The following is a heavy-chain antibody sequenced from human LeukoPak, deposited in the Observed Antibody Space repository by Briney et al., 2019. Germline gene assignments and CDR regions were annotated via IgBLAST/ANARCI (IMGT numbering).Heavy chain of an antibody. J-gene: IGHJ4*02. D-gene: IGHD6-19*01. CDR2: IYYSGST. Sequence: KASETLSPTCTVSGGSISSYYWSWIRQPPGKGLEWIGYIYYSGSTNYNPSLKSRVTISVDTSKNQFSLKLSSVTAADTAVYYCAREAYSSGWYYWGQGTLVTVSS. CDR3: AREAYSSGWYY. V-gene: IGHV4-59*12. CDR1: GGSISSYY.